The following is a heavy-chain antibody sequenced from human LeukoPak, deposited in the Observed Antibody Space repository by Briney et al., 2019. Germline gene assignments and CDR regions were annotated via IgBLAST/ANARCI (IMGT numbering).Heavy chain of an antibody. CDR2: ISSSGSTI. CDR3: AELGITMIGGV. CDR1: GFTFSSYA. Sequence: GGSLRLSCAASGFTFSSYAMHWVRQAPGKGLEWVSYISSSGSTIYYADSVKGRFTISRDNAKNSLYPQMNSLRAEGTAVYYCAELGITMIGGVWGKGTTVTISS. V-gene: IGHV3-48*03. D-gene: IGHD3-10*02. J-gene: IGHJ6*04.